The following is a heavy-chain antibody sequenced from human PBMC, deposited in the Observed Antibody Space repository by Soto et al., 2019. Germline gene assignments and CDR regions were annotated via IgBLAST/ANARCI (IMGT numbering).Heavy chain of an antibody. CDR1: GFTFSNYG. CDR2: ISYDGSNK. D-gene: IGHD3-10*01. J-gene: IGHJ4*02. CDR3: AKGRLWSDF. Sequence: GGSRRLSCAASGFTFSNYGMHWVRQAPGKGLEWVAVISYDGSNKYYIDSVKGRFTISRDNSKNTLYLQINSLRAEDTAMYYCAKGRLWSDFWGQGTLVTVSS. V-gene: IGHV3-30*18.